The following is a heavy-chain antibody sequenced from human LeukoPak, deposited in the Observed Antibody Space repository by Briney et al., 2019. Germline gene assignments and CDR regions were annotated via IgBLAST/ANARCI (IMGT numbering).Heavy chain of an antibody. Sequence: GASVKVSCKVSGYTLTELSMHWVRQAPGKGLEWMGGFDPEDGETIYAQKLQGRVTMTEDTSTDTAYMELSSLRSDDTAVYYCARGQEHQLLWDAFDIWGQGTMVTVSS. J-gene: IGHJ3*02. D-gene: IGHD2-2*01. CDR3: ARGQEHQLLWDAFDI. CDR1: GYTLTELS. CDR2: FDPEDGET. V-gene: IGHV1-24*01.